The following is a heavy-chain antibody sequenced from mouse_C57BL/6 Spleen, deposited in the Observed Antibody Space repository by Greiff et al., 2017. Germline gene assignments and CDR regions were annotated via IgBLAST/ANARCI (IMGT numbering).Heavy chain of an antibody. J-gene: IGHJ2*01. CDR2: IYPGDGDT. V-gene: IGHV1-82*01. D-gene: IGHD1-1*01. Sequence: VKLQQSGPELVKPGASVKISCKASGYAFSSSWMNWVKQRPGKGLEWIGRIYPGDGDTNYNGKFKGKATLTADKSSSTAYMQLSSLTSEDSAVYFCARTYYGSSLFDYWGQGTTLTVSS. CDR1: GYAFSSSW. CDR3: ARTYYGSSLFDY.